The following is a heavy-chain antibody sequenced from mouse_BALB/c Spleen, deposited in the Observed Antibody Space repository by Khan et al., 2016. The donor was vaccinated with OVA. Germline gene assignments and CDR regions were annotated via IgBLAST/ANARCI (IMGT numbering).Heavy chain of an antibody. V-gene: IGHV1-7*01. Sequence: QVQLKQSGAELAKPGASVKMSCKASGYSFTSYWMHWVKQRPGQGLEWIGYINPSTGYTEYNQKFKDKATLTTDKSSSTAYMQLSSLTSEDSVVYYCSRRGLTGIFAYWGQGTMLTVSS. D-gene: IGHD4-1*01. CDR2: INPSTGYT. CDR1: GYSFTSYW. CDR3: SRRGLTGIFAY. J-gene: IGHJ2*01.